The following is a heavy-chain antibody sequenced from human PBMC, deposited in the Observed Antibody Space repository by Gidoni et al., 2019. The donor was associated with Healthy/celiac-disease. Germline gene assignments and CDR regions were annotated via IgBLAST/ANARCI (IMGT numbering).Heavy chain of an antibody. CDR3: AHLIFDCLLSTYYFDY. CDR1: GLSLSTSGVG. D-gene: IGHD3-9*01. J-gene: IGHJ4*02. CDR2: ISCNDDK. V-gene: IGHV2-5*01. Sequence: QITLKESGPTLVQPTQTLTLTCTFSGLSLSTSGVGVDWIRQPPGKALEWLALISCNDDKRYSPSVKSRLTITKDTSKNQVVLKMTNMNPVDTAAYYCAHLIFDCLLSTYYFDYWGQGTLVTVSS.